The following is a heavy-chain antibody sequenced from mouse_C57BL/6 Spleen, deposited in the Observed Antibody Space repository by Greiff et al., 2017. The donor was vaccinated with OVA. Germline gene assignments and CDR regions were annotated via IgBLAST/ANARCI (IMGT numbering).Heavy chain of an antibody. CDR1: GYTFTSYW. D-gene: IGHD1-1*01. CDR3: ARGYYYGSLYYFDY. CDR2: IDPSDSYT. V-gene: IGHV1-50*01. Sequence: VQLQQPGAELVKPGASVKLSCKASGYTFTSYWMQWVKQRPGQGLEWIGEIDPSDSYTNYNQKFKGKATLTVDTSSSTAYMQLSSLTSEDSAVYYCARGYYYGSLYYFDYWGQGTTLTVSS. J-gene: IGHJ2*01.